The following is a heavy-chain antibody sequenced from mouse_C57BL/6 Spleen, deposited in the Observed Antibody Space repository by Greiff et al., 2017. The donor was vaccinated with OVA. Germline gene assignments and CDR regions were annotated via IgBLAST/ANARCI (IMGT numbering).Heavy chain of an antibody. CDR2: IDPSDSYT. CDR3: ARFHGSSLYAMDY. CDR1: GYTFTSYW. V-gene: IGHV1-69*01. D-gene: IGHD1-1*01. Sequence: VQLQQPGAELVMPGASVKLSCKASGYTFTSYWMHWVKQRPGQGLEWIGEIDPSDSYTNYNQKFKGKSTLTVDKSSSTAYMQLSSLTSEDSAVYYCARFHGSSLYAMDYWGQGTSVTVSS. J-gene: IGHJ4*01.